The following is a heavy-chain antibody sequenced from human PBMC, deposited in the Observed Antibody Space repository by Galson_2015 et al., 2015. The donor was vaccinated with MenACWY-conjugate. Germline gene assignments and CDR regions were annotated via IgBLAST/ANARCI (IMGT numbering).Heavy chain of an antibody. Sequence: SVKVSCKASGGTFSSYAISWVRQAPGQGLEWMGGLLPIFGTANYAQKFQGRVTITADESTSTAYMELSSLRSEDTAVYYCASGRELLANFDYWGQGTLVTVSS. CDR3: ASGRELLANFDY. CDR2: LLPIFGTA. D-gene: IGHD1-26*01. J-gene: IGHJ4*02. CDR1: GGTFSSYA. V-gene: IGHV1-69*13.